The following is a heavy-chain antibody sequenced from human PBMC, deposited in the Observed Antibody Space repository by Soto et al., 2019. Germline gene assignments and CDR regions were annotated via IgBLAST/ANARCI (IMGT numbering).Heavy chain of an antibody. CDR2: ISSTGVTT. Sequence: EVQLLETGGGLAQPGGSLRLSCVASGFTFNYYDMSWVRQAPGKGLEWVSTISSTGVTTYYADSVKGRFTISRDNFKNTLWLQMNSLRAEDTAVYSCADTVPAATHYDYYHMDVWGQGTTVTVSS. V-gene: IGHV3-23*01. CDR1: GFTFNYYD. D-gene: IGHD2-2*01. J-gene: IGHJ6*02. CDR3: ADTVPAATHYDYYHMDV.